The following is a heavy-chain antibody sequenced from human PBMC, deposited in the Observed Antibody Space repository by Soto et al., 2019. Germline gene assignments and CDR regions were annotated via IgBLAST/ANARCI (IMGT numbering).Heavy chain of an antibody. V-gene: IGHV4-61*01. D-gene: IGHD3-10*02. CDR3: ARSTALTMFRLPFDF. J-gene: IGHJ4*02. CDR2: IYYSGRP. CDR1: GGSVNSGNYY. Sequence: PSETLSLTCTVSGGSVNSGNYYWNWIRQSPGKGLEWIGSIYYSGRPNYNPSLKSRATISIDTSENQFSLNLSSVTAEDTAVYYCARSTALTMFRLPFDFWGQGTLVTVSS.